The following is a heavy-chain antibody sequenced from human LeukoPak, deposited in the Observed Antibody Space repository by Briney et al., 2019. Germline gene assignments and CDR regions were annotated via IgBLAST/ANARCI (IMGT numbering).Heavy chain of an antibody. CDR2: VSGPGTTT. CDR1: GFTFINYA. V-gene: IGHV3-23*01. CDR3: ATRRSGNYFATFDY. D-gene: IGHD3-22*01. Sequence: PGGSLRLSCEASGFTFINYAMNWVRQAPEKGLEWVSTVSGPGTTTYYADSVKGRFTVSRDNSKNTVFLQMDSLRAEDTAVYYCATRRSGNYFATFDYWGQGILVTASS. J-gene: IGHJ4*02.